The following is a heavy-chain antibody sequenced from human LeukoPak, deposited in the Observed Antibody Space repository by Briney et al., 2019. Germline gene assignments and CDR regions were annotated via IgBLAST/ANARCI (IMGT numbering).Heavy chain of an antibody. CDR1: KFSFSAYW. V-gene: IGHV3-74*01. CDR3: SRVLTGSWDLFDP. Sequence: PGGSLRLSCAASKFSFSAYWMHWVRQAPGKGLVWVSRINSDGSRTNYADSVKGRFTISRDNAKNTLYLQMNSLRAEDTAVYYCSRVLTGSWDLFDPWGQGNPGTV. J-gene: IGHJ5*01. D-gene: IGHD2-8*02. CDR2: INSDGSRT.